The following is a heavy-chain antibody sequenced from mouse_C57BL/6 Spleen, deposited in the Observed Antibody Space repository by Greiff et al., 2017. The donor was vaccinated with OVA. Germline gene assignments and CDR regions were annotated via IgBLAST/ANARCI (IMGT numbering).Heavy chain of an antibody. V-gene: IGHV5-16*01. D-gene: IGHD2-4*01. Sequence: DVHLVESEGGLVQPGSSMKLSCTASGFTFSDYYMAWVRQVPEKGLEWVANINYDGSSTYYLDSLKSRFIISRDNAKNILYLQMSSLKSEDTATYYCARDTRLRRPYAMDYWGQGTSVTVSS. CDR2: INYDGSST. CDR1: GFTFSDYY. J-gene: IGHJ4*01. CDR3: ARDTRLRRPYAMDY.